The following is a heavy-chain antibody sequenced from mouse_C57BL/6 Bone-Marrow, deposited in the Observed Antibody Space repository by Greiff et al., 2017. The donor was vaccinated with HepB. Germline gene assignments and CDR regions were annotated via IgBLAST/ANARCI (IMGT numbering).Heavy chain of an antibody. Sequence: DVMLVESGGDLVKPGGSLKLSCAASGFTFSSYGMSWVRQTPDKRLEWVATISSGGSYTYYPDSVKGRFTISRDNAKNTLYLQMSSLKSEDTAMYYCARSDLYYFDYWGQGTTLTVSS. CDR3: ARSDLYYFDY. V-gene: IGHV5-6*02. CDR2: ISSGGSYT. J-gene: IGHJ2*01. CDR1: GFTFSSYG.